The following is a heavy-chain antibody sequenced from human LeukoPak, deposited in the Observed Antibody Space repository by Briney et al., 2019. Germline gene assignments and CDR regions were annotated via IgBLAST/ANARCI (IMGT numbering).Heavy chain of an antibody. CDR2: LSGSGVPA. J-gene: IGHJ4*02. CDR3: ARSPGYSSSWGFDY. D-gene: IGHD6-13*01. V-gene: IGHV3-23*01. CDR1: GFTFSSYA. Sequence: GGSLRLSCAASGFTFSSYALGWVRQPPGKGLEWVSGLSGSGVPAYYADSVKGRFTISRDNSKNTLYLQMNSLRAEDTAVYYCARSPGYSSSWGFDYWGQGTLVTVSS.